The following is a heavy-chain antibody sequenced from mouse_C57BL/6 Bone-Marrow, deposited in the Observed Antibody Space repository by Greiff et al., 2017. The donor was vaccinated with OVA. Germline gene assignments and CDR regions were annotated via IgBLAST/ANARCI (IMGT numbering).Heavy chain of an antibody. D-gene: IGHD1-1*01. CDR2: IYPGSGST. J-gene: IGHJ2*01. V-gene: IGHV1-55*01. Sequence: QVQLQQPGAELVKPGASVKMSCKASGYTFTSYWITWVKQRPGQGLEWIGDIYPGSGSTNYNEKFKSKATMTVDTSYSTAYMQLISLTSMASAVSYCARTPPHYYGSSWYYFDYWGQGTTLTVSS. CDR3: ARTPPHYYGSSWYYFDY. CDR1: GYTFTSYW.